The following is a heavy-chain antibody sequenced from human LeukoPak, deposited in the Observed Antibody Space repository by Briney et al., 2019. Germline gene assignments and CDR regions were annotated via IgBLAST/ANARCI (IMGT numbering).Heavy chain of an antibody. CDR3: ARDGSGAPLFDY. V-gene: IGHV1-69*04. CDR2: IIPILGIA. J-gene: IGHJ4*02. Sequence: SVKVSCKASAGTFSSYAISWVRQAPGQGLEWMGRIIPILGIANYAQKFQGRVTITADKSTSTAYMELSSLRSEDTAVYDCARDGSGAPLFDYWGQGTLVTVSS. CDR1: AGTFSSYA. D-gene: IGHD3-10*01.